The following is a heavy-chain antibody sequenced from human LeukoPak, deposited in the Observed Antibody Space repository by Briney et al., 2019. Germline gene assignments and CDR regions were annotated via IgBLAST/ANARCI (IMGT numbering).Heavy chain of an antibody. CDR2: IYYSGST. J-gene: IGHJ5*02. D-gene: IGHD3-3*01. CDR3: ARVADDFWSGLVYNWFDP. V-gene: IGHV4-59*11. CDR1: GGSISSHY. Sequence: PSETLSLTCTVSGGSISSHYWSRIRQPPGKGQEWIGYIYYSGSTNYNPSLKSRVTISVDTSKNQFSLKLSSVTAADTAVYYCARVADDFWSGLVYNWFDPWGQGTLVTVSS.